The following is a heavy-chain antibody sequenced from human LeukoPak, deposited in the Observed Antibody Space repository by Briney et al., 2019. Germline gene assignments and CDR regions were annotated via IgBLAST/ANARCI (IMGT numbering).Heavy chain of an antibody. V-gene: IGHV3-7*04. CDR3: VRVVRGVIRAFDI. CDR2: IKQDGSEK. D-gene: IGHD3-10*01. CDR1: GFTFSSYW. J-gene: IGHJ3*02. Sequence: PGGSLRLSCAASGFTFSSYWMSWVRQAPGKGLEWVANIKQDGSEKYYLDSVKGRFTISRDNAKNSLYLQMNSLRAEDTAVYYCVRVVRGVIRAFDIWGQGTMVTVSS.